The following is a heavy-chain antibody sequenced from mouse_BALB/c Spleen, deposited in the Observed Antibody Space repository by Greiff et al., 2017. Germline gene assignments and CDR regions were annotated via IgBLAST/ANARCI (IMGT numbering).Heavy chain of an antibody. V-gene: IGHV1-63*02. D-gene: IGHD2-4*01. CDR3: ARRRDYEYDGRSVYYFDY. CDR1: GYTFTNYW. Sequence: VQLQESGAELVRPGTSVKMSCKAAGYTFTNYWIGWVKQRPGHGLEWIGDIYPGGGYTNYNEKFKGKATLTADTSSSTAYMQLSSLTSEDSAIYYCARRRDYEYDGRSVYYFDYWGQGTTLTVSS. J-gene: IGHJ2*01. CDR2: IYPGGGYT.